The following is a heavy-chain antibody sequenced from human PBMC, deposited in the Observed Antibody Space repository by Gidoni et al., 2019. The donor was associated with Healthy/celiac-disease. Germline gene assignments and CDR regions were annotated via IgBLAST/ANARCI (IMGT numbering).Heavy chain of an antibody. J-gene: IGHJ4*02. CDR3: ARGRGGNDVAYFDY. CDR1: GYTFTGYY. CDR2: INPNSGGT. V-gene: IGHV1-2*02. Sequence: QVQLVQSGAEVKKPGASVKVSCKASGYTFTGYYMHWVRQAPGQGLEWMGWINPNSGGTNYAQKLQGRVIMTRDTSISTAYMELSRLRSDDTAVYYCARGRGGNDVAYFDYWGQGTLVTVSS. D-gene: IGHD1-1*01.